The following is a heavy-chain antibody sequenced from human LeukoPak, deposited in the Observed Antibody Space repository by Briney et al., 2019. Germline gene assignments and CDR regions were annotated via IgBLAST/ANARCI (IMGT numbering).Heavy chain of an antibody. CDR2: ISSSSSYI. J-gene: IGHJ5*02. CDR1: GFTFSSYS. V-gene: IGHV3-21*01. Sequence: GGSLRLSCAASGFTFSSYSMNWVRQAPGKGLEWVSSISSSSSYIYYADSVKGRLTISRDNAKNSLYLQMNSLRAEDTAVYYCARVVIAVAGREFDPWGQGTLVTVSS. D-gene: IGHD6-19*01. CDR3: ARVVIAVAGREFDP.